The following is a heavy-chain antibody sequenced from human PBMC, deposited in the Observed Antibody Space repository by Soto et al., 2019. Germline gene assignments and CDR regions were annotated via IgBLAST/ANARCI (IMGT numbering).Heavy chain of an antibody. CDR1: GFTFSSYA. Sequence: EVQLLESGGGLVQPGGSLRLSCAASGFTFSSYAMSWVRQAPGKGLEWVSAISGSGGSTYYADSVKGRFTISRDNSKNPLYLQMNSLRAEDTAVYYCAKIGVTTVTTRGYFDYWGQGTLVTVSS. J-gene: IGHJ4*02. D-gene: IGHD4-17*01. CDR2: ISGSGGST. CDR3: AKIGVTTVTTRGYFDY. V-gene: IGHV3-23*01.